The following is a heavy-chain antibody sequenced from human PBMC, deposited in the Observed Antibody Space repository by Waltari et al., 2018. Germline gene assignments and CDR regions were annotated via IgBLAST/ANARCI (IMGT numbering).Heavy chain of an antibody. D-gene: IGHD3-22*01. CDR2: TYSRSKWYN. CDR3: ARGGTYYYDSSDPFDY. J-gene: IGHJ4*02. Sequence: QVQLQQSGPGLVKPSQTLSLTCAISGDSVSSNSAAWNWIRQSPSRGLEWLGRTYSRSKWYNDYAVSVKSRITINPDTSKNQFSLQLNSVTPDDTAVYYCARGGTYYYDSSDPFDYWGQGTLVTVSS. CDR1: GDSVSSNSAA. V-gene: IGHV6-1*01.